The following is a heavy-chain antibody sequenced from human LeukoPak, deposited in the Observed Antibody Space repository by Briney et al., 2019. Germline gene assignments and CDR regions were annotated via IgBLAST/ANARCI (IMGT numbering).Heavy chain of an antibody. CDR3: AKGASASRHFDY. V-gene: IGHV3-23*01. D-gene: IGHD1-26*01. Sequence: GGSLRLSCAASGFTFSNCAMNWVRQAPGKGLEWVSDISASGGSTNYAGAVKGRFTISRDNSKNTLYLQMNSLRSEDAAVYYCAKGASASRHFDYWGQGTLVTVSS. CDR1: GFTFSNCA. CDR2: ISASGGST. J-gene: IGHJ4*02.